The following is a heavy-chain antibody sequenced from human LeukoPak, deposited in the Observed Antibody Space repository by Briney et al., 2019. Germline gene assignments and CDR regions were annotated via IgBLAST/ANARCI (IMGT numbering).Heavy chain of an antibody. D-gene: IGHD2-2*01. J-gene: IGHJ5*02. CDR3: ARHSVVPAAIWFDP. CDR2: IYYSGST. V-gene: IGHV4-39*01. CDR1: GGSISSSSYY. Sequence: SEXLSLTCTVSGGSISSSSYYWGWIRQPPGKGLEWIGSIYYSGSTYYNPSLKSRVTISVDTSKNQFSLKLSSVTAADTAVYYCARHSVVPAAIWFDPWGQGTLVTVSS.